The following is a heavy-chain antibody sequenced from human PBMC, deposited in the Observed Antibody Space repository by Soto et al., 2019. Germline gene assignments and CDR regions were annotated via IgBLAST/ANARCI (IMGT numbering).Heavy chain of an antibody. D-gene: IGHD6-13*01. CDR1: GFTFSSYI. Sequence: GGSLSLSCAASGFTFSSYIMNLVRQAPGKGLEWVSSISSSSSYIYYADSVKGRFTISRDNAKNSLYLQMNSLRAEDTAVYYCARDIAAAGTVFDYWGQGTLVTVSS. V-gene: IGHV3-21*01. CDR3: ARDIAAAGTVFDY. J-gene: IGHJ4*02. CDR2: ISSSSSYI.